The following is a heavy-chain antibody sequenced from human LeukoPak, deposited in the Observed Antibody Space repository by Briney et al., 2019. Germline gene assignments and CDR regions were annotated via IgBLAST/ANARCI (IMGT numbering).Heavy chain of an antibody. CDR1: GGSISSRSYF. V-gene: IGHV4-39*07. Sequence: PSETLSLSFTVSGGSISSRSYFWGWIRQPPGKGLEWIGSIYYKGNTYFNPSLKSRVTISEDTSKNQFSLKLNSLTAADTAVYYCARVGSVRGGDYWGQGTLVTVSS. CDR2: IYYKGNT. CDR3: ARVGSVRGGDY. D-gene: IGHD1-1*01. J-gene: IGHJ4*02.